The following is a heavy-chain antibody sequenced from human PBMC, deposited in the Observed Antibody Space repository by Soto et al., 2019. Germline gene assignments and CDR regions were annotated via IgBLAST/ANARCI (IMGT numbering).Heavy chain of an antibody. D-gene: IGHD2-15*01. CDR1: GGTFSSYT. CDR3: AREEIVVVAATLDY. Sequence: QVQLVQSGAEVKKPGSSVKVSCKASGGTFSSYTISWVRQAPGQGLEWMGRIIPILGIANYAQKFQGRVTXXAXKXXSTADMELSSLRSEDTAVYYCAREEIVVVAATLDYWGQGTLVTVSS. CDR2: IIPILGIA. J-gene: IGHJ4*02. V-gene: IGHV1-69*08.